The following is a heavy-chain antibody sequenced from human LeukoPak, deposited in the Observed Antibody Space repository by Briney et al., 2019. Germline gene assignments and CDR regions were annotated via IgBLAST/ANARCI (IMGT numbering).Heavy chain of an antibody. D-gene: IGHD3-10*01. V-gene: IGHV4-59*01. CDR3: ARANRGGAFDI. CDR2: IYYSGST. CDR1: GGSISSYY. J-gene: IGHJ3*02. Sequence: SETLSLTCTVSGGSISSYYWSWIRQPPGKGLEWSGYIYYSGSTNYNPSLKSRVTISVDTSKNQFSLKLSSVTAADTAVYYCARANRGGAFDIWGQGTMVTVSS.